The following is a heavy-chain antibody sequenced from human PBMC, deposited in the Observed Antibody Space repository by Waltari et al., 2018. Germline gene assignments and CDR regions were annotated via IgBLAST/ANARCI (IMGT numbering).Heavy chain of an antibody. CDR2: ISSSGTSI. CDR1: DFPFPPYE. Sequence: QLLGSGEGRVRPEGPLGLPCPALDFPFPPYEMNWVRQAPGKGLEWISYISSSGTSIYYADSVKGRFTISRDNAQDSLYLQMNSLRAEDTAVYYCARAAITGTGFDFWGQGSLVTVSS. D-gene: IGHD1-20*01. J-gene: IGHJ4*02. V-gene: IGHV3-48*03. CDR3: ARAAITGTGFDF.